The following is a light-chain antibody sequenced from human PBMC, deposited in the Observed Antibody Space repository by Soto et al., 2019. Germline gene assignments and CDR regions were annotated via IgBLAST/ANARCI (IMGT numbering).Light chain of an antibody. J-gene: IGLJ7*01. CDR3: AAWDDSLSGTV. CDR2: RNN. V-gene: IGLV1-47*01. CDR1: SSNIGSNY. Sequence: QPVLTQPPSASGTPGQRVTISCSGSSSNIGSNYVYWYQQIPGTAPKLLIYRNNQRPSGVPDRFSGSQSGTSASLAISGLRSEDEADYYCAAWDDSLSGTVFGGGTQLTVL.